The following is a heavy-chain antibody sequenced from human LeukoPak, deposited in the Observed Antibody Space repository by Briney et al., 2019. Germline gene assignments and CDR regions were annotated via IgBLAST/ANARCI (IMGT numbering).Heavy chain of an antibody. V-gene: IGHV3-74*01. J-gene: IGHJ3*02. CDR1: GFTVSNFW. Sequence: GGSLRLSCAGSGFTVSNFWMHWVRQAPGQGLVWVARINSDGTSANYADSVKGRLTISRDNTKNTLYLQVNSLTVEDTAVYYCARETWSRGGDAFDIWGRGTMVTVSS. D-gene: IGHD3-10*01. CDR2: INSDGTSA. CDR3: ARETWSRGGDAFDI.